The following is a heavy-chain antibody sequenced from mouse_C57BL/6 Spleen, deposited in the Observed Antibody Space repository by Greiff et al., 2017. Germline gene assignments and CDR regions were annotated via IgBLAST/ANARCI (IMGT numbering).Heavy chain of an antibody. D-gene: IGHD2-3*01. V-gene: IGHV2-5*01. CDR3: AKNSDCYIRGYFDG. Sequence: VKLVESGPGLVQPSQSLSITCTVSGFSLTSYGVHWVRQSPGKGLEWLGVIWRGGSTDYNAAFMSRLSITKDNSKSQVFFKMSSLQADDTAIYYCAKNSDCYIRGYFDGWGTETTVTVSS. CDR1: GFSLTSYG. CDR2: IWRGGST. J-gene: IGHJ1*03.